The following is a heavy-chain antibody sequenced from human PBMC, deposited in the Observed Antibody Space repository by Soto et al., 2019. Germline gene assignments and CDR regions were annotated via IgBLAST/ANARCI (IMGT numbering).Heavy chain of an antibody. D-gene: IGHD3-22*01. V-gene: IGHV4-34*01. CDR2: INHSGST. J-gene: IGHJ6*02. Sequence: SETLSLTCAVYGGSFSGYYWSWIRQPPGKGLEWIGEINHSGSTNYNPSLKSRVTISVDTSKNQFSLKLSSVTAADTAVYYCARGEVITDYYYYYGMDVWGQGTTVTVSS. CDR3: ARGEVITDYYYYYGMDV. CDR1: GGSFSGYY.